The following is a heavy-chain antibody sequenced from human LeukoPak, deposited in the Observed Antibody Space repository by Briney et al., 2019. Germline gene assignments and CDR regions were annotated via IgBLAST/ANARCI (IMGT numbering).Heavy chain of an antibody. CDR2: FDPEDGET. CDR3: ARVPAHDSSGYYPFDY. CDR1: GYTLTELS. Sequence: ASVKVSCKVSGYTLTELSMHWVRQAPGRGLEWMGGFDPEDGETVYAQKFQGRVTITADESTSTAYMELSSLRSEDTAVYYCARVPAHDSSGYYPFDYWGQGTLVTVSS. D-gene: IGHD3-22*01. V-gene: IGHV1-24*01. J-gene: IGHJ4*02.